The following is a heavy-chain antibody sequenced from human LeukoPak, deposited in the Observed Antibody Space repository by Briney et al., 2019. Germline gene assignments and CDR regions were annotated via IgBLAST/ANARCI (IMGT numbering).Heavy chain of an antibody. CDR2: IYYSGST. D-gene: IGHD5-24*01. CDR3: ARGARAGYNLEPFDY. CDR1: GGSMSSYY. V-gene: IGHV4-59*08. Sequence: SETLALTCTVSGGSMSSYYWSWIRQPPGKGLEWGVYIYYSGSTKYNPSLKSRVTISVDTSKNQFSLKLSSVTAADTAVYYCARGARAGYNLEPFDYWGQGTLVTVSS. J-gene: IGHJ4*02.